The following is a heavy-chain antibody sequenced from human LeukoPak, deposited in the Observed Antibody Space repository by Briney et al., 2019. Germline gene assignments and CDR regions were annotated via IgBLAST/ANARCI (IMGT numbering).Heavy chain of an antibody. V-gene: IGHV3-15*01. Sequence: GGSLRLSCAASGFTFSNAWMSWVRQAPGKGLEWVGRIKSKTDGGTTDYAAPVKGRFTISRDDSKNTLYLQMNSLKTEDTAVYYCTTEPYYYDSSGYDLCYFDYCGQGTLVTVSS. J-gene: IGHJ4*02. CDR3: TTEPYYYDSSGYDLCYFDY. CDR1: GFTFSNAW. D-gene: IGHD3-22*01. CDR2: IKSKTDGGTT.